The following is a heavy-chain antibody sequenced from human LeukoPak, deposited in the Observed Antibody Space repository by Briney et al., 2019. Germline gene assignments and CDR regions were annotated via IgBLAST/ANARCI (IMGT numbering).Heavy chain of an antibody. D-gene: IGHD6-19*01. CDR1: GFTFSNAW. J-gene: IGHJ4*02. CDR3: TTDRKGVASIDY. CDR2: IKVKSDGETT. Sequence: GGSLRLSCAASGFTFSNAWMSWVRQAPGQGLEGVGRIKVKSDGETTDYPAPVKGRFTISRDDSKNILYLQMNSLKTEDTAVYYCTTDRKGVASIDYWGQGTLVTVSS. V-gene: IGHV3-15*01.